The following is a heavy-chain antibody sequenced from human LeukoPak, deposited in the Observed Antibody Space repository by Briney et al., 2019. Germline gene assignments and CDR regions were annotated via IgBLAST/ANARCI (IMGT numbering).Heavy chain of an antibody. Sequence: ASVKVSCKASGYTFTSYGISWVRQAPGQGLEWMGWISAYNGNTNYAQKFQGRVTITADESTSTAYMELSSLRSEDTAVYYCARAYYGGATIYYGMDVWGQGTTVTVSS. CDR3: ARAYYGGATIYYGMDV. D-gene: IGHD4-23*01. V-gene: IGHV1-18*01. CDR2: ISAYNGNT. J-gene: IGHJ6*02. CDR1: GYTFTSYG.